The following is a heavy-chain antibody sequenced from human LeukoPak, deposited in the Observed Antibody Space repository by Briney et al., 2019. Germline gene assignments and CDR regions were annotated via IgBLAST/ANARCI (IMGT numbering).Heavy chain of an antibody. CDR1: GYTFTGYY. J-gene: IGHJ5*02. V-gene: IGHV1-2*02. D-gene: IGHD1-26*01. CDR3: ARKVGATRNNWFDP. CDR2: INPNSGGT. Sequence: ASVKVSCKASGYTFTGYYMHWVRQAPGQGLEWMGWINPNSGGTNYAQKFQGRVTMTRDMSISTAYMELSRLRSDDTAVYYCARKVGATRNNWFDPWGQGTLVTVSS.